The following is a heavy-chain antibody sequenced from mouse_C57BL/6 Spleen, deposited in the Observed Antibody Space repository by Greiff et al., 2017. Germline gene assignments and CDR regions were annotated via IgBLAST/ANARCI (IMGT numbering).Heavy chain of an antibody. CDR1: GYTFTSYW. Sequence: QVQLQQPGAELVKPGASVKLSCKASGYTFTSYWMHWVKQRPGRGLERIGRIDPNSGGTKYNEKFKSKATLTVDKPSSTAYMQLSSLTSEDSAVYYCAREDYYGSSSFAYWGQGTLVTVSA. D-gene: IGHD1-1*01. V-gene: IGHV1-72*01. CDR2: IDPNSGGT. J-gene: IGHJ3*01. CDR3: AREDYYGSSSFAY.